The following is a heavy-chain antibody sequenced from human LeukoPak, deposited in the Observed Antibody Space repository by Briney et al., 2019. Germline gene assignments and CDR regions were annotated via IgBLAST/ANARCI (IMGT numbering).Heavy chain of an antibody. J-gene: IGHJ4*02. CDR2: ICYSGSTYSSGST. CDR3: ARHGFGGYCSGSSCYFAY. CDR1: GGSISSSNYC. D-gene: IGHD2-15*01. V-gene: IGHV4-39*01. Sequence: SETLSLTCTVSGGSISSSNYCGGWIRQPPGKGLECIGSICYSGSTYSSGSTYYNPSLKTRVTISVDTSNNQFSLKLSSVTAADTAVYYCARHGFGGYCSGSSCYFAYWGQGTLVTVSS.